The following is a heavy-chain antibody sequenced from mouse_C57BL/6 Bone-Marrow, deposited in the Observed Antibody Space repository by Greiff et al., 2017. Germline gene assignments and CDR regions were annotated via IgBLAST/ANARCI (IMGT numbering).Heavy chain of an antibody. CDR3: ARGGPYY. V-gene: IGHV1-50*01. CDR2: IDPSDSST. Sequence: QVQLKQPGAELVKPGASVKLSCKASGYTFTSYWMQWVKQRPGQGLEWIGEIDPSDSSTNYNQKFKGKATLTVDTSSSTAYMQLSSLTSEDSAVYYCARGGPYYWGQGTTLTVSS. CDR1: GYTFTSYW. J-gene: IGHJ2*01.